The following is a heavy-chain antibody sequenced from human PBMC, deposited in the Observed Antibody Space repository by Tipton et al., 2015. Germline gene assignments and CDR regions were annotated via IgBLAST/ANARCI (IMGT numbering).Heavy chain of an antibody. CDR2: IYYSGYT. V-gene: IGHV4-61*08. J-gene: IGHJ5*02. CDR1: GGSISSGDYS. Sequence: GLVKPSETLSLTCTVSGGSISSGDYSWSWIRQPPGKGLEWIGHIYYSGYTNYNPSLKSRVTISVDTSKNQFSLKLNSVTAADTAMYYCARAPPEGGTRGGWFDPWGQGTLVTVSS. D-gene: IGHD3-10*01. CDR3: ARAPPEGGTRGGWFDP.